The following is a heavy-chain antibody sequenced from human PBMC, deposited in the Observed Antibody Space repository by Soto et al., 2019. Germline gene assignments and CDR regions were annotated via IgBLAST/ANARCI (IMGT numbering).Heavy chain of an antibody. Sequence: PSETLSLTCTVSGGSISSYYWSWIRQPPGKGLEWIGYIYYSGSTNYNPSLKSRVTISVDTSKNQFSLKLSSVTAADTAVYYCARHRLFPDTSNYDILTGPFDPWGQGTLVTVS. CDR1: GGSISSYY. V-gene: IGHV4-59*08. CDR3: ARHRLFPDTSNYDILTGPFDP. D-gene: IGHD3-9*01. CDR2: IYYSGST. J-gene: IGHJ5*02.